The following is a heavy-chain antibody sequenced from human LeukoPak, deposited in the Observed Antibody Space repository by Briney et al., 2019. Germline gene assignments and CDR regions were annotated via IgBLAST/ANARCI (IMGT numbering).Heavy chain of an antibody. J-gene: IGHJ4*02. CDR3: AIGRGHGSRSYVVDY. CDR1: GGHNRRGDDY. V-gene: IGHV4-30-4*01. CDR2: IYNSGST. D-gene: IGHD3-10*01. Sequence: SQTLPLICTVSGGHNRRGDDYWSWIRQPPGKGLEWIGYIYNSGSTYYNPSLKTRVSISSDTSKNQYSLKLSSVTAADTAVYYCAIGRGHGSRSYVVDYWGQGTLVTVSS.